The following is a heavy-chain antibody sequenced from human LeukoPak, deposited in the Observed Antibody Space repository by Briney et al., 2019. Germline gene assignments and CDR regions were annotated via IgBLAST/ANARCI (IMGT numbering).Heavy chain of an antibody. CDR2: ISWNSGSI. J-gene: IGHJ3*02. D-gene: IGHD6-19*01. Sequence: GGSLRLSCAASGFTFDDYAMRWVRQAPGKGLEWVSGISWNSGSIGYADSVKGRFTISRDNAKNSLYLQMNSLRAEDTALYYCAKDLSSGWYGDAFDIWGQGTMVTVSS. V-gene: IGHV3-9*01. CDR1: GFTFDDYA. CDR3: AKDLSSGWYGDAFDI.